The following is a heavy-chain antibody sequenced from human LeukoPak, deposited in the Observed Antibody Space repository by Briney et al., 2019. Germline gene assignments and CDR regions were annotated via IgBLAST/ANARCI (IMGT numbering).Heavy chain of an antibody. CDR2: IYPGDSDT. Sequence: GESLKISCKTSGYSFTTYWIGWVRQMPGKGLEWMGIIYPGDSDTRYSPSFRGQVTISADKSISTAYLHWRSLKSSDTAIYYCARRGDGMDVWGQGTTVTVSS. V-gene: IGHV5-51*01. CDR3: ARRGDGMDV. D-gene: IGHD3-10*01. J-gene: IGHJ6*02. CDR1: GYSFTTYW.